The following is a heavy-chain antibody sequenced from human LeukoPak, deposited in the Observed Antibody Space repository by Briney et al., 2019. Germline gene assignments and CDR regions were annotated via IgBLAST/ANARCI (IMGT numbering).Heavy chain of an antibody. Sequence: PGRSLRLSCAASGFPFSTYAMHRVRQVPGKGLEWVAVISYERRNTYYADSVRGRFTISRDDSKNTLYLQMNSLTAEDTAVYYCTKGPFQYGGSLGGAFDSWGQGTLVTVSS. CDR1: GFPFSTYA. J-gene: IGHJ4*02. CDR2: ISYERRNT. CDR3: TKGPFQYGGSLGGAFDS. D-gene: IGHD1-26*01. V-gene: IGHV3-30*18.